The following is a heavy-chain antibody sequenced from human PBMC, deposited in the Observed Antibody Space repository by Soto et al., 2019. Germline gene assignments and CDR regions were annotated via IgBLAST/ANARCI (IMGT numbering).Heavy chain of an antibody. CDR3: ARDTPRGYSYGSFDY. CDR1: GGSISSGGYY. J-gene: IGHJ4*02. CDR2: IYYSGST. V-gene: IGHV4-31*03. Sequence: VQLQESGPGLVRPSQTLSLTCTVSGGSISSGGYYWSWIRQHPGKGREWIRYIYYSGSTYYNPSLKSRVTISVDTSKNQFSLKLSSVTAADTAVYYCARDTPRGYSYGSFDYWGQGTLVTVSS. D-gene: IGHD5-18*01.